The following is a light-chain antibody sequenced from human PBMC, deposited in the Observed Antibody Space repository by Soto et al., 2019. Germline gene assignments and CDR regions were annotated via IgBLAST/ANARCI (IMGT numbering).Light chain of an antibody. J-gene: IGKJ4*01. CDR3: QHRKGTLN. CDR2: YAS. V-gene: IGKV3-11*01. Sequence: DIVLTQSTSPLSLSPGARATLSCRARHTVDTYLAWYQQTPGQAPRLLIYYASSRAPGIPPRFSGSGSGTDSAITVSRLMPEDFAVDYCQHRKGTLNCGGGTKVEIK. CDR1: HTVDTY.